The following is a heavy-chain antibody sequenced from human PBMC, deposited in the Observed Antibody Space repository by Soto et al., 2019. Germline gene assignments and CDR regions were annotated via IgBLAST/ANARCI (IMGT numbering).Heavy chain of an antibody. CDR2: INGDGTTT. J-gene: IGHJ4*01. CDR3: AAIPMLRRPSGY. D-gene: IGHD2-21*01. Sequence: EVRLGESGGGLVQPGGSLRLSCAASGFTFSTYWMHWVRLAPGKGLVWVSRINGDGTTTQYADSVKGRFTISRDNAKNTLYLQMNALRGADTPMHYCAAIPMLRRPSGYWAHGTLATASS. CDR1: GFTFSTYW. V-gene: IGHV3-74*02.